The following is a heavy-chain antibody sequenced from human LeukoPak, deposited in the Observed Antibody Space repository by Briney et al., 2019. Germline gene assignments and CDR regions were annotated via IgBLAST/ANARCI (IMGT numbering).Heavy chain of an antibody. V-gene: IGHV3-48*01. CDR3: AREWGSGSYYHLILKALDY. D-gene: IGHD3-10*01. Sequence: GGSLRLSCAASGFTFSSYSMNWVRQAPGKGLEWVSYISSSSSTIYYADSVKGRFTISRDNAKNSLYLKMNRLRAEATAVYYCAREWGSGSYYHLILKALDYWGQGTLVTVSS. CDR1: GFTFSSYS. J-gene: IGHJ4*02. CDR2: ISSSSSTI.